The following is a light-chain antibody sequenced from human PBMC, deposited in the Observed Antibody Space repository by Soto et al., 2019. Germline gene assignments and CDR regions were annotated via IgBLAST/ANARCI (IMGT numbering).Light chain of an antibody. Sequence: EIVLTQSPATLSLSPGGRATLSCRASQSVSTFLAWYQLKPGQAPRLLIYDASNRASGIPARFSGSGSGTDFTLTISSLEPEDLALYYCQQCSSWPRTFGQGTKVEI. CDR1: QSVSTF. CDR3: QQCSSWPRT. V-gene: IGKV3-11*01. CDR2: DAS. J-gene: IGKJ1*01.